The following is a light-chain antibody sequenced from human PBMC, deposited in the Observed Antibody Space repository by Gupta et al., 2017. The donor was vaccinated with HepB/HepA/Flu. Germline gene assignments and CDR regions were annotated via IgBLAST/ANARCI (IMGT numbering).Light chain of an antibody. Sequence: EIVFTQSPATLSLSPGERATLSCGASQSVRSSYLAWYQQKPGLAPRLLIYDASSRATGIPDRFSGSGSGTDFTLTISRREPEDFAVYYCHQECSSPITFGGGTKVEIK. CDR3: HQECSSPIT. V-gene: IGKV3D-20*01. CDR1: QSVRSSY. J-gene: IGKJ4*01. CDR2: DAS.